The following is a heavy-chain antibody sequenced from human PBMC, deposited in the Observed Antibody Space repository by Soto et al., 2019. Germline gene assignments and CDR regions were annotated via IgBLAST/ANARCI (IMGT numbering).Heavy chain of an antibody. CDR3: ARGDSTDCSNGVCSFFYDHDMDV. D-gene: IGHD2-8*01. CDR2: INPKSGGT. CDR1: GYSSTDYH. J-gene: IGHJ6*02. V-gene: IGHV1-2*04. Sequence: ASVKVSCKASGYSSTDYHIHWVRQAPGQGLEWLGRINPKSGGTSTAQKFQGWVTMTTDTSISTASMELTRLTSGDTAIYYCARGDSTDCSNGVCSFFYDHDMDVWGQGTTVTVSS.